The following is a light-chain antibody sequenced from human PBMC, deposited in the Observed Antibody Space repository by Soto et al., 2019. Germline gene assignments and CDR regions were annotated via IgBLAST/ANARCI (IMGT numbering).Light chain of an antibody. CDR3: QQYRT. Sequence: EIVLTQSPGTLSLSPGERATLSCRASQSVSSTYLAWYQQKPGQAPRLLIYGASSRATGIPDRFSGSGSGTDFTLTISRLEPEDFAVYYCQQYRTFGQRTKVDIK. CDR1: QSVSSTY. J-gene: IGKJ1*01. V-gene: IGKV3-20*01. CDR2: GAS.